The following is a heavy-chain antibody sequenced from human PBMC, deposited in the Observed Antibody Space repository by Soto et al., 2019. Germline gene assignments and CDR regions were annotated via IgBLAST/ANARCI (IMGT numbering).Heavy chain of an antibody. D-gene: IGHD1-1*01. Sequence: QITLKESGPTRVKPTQTLTLTCTFSGFSLSTSGVGVGWIRQPPGKALERLALIYWDDDKRYSPSLNSRLTITKDTTKNQVVLTMTNMDPVDTATDYCAHSAGLQGNWNGGYFDFWGQGALVTVSS. V-gene: IGHV2-5*02. CDR1: GFSLSTSGVG. J-gene: IGHJ4*02. CDR3: AHSAGLQGNWNGGYFDF. CDR2: IYWDDDK.